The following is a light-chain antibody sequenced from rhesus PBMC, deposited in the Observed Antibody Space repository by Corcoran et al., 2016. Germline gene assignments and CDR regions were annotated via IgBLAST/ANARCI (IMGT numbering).Light chain of an antibody. V-gene: IGKV1-33*02. CDR1: QGISKY. J-gene: IGKJ1*01. CDR3: QQHNSYPWT. CDR2: VAS. Sequence: DIQMTQSPSSLSASVGDTVTITCQASQGISKYLAWYQPKPGKAPKLLIYVASTLQSGVPSRFSGSGSGTEFTLTISSLQPEDFATYYCQQHNSYPWTFGQGTKVEIK.